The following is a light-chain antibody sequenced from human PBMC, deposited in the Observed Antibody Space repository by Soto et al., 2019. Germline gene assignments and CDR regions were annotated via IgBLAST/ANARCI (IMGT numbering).Light chain of an antibody. J-gene: IGKJ1*01. CDR3: QQYESTPPT. V-gene: IGKV3-20*01. CDR2: GAS. Sequence: EIVLTQSPGTLSLSPGERATLSCRASQSVNSNYLAWYQQKPGQAPRLLIYGASNRATDIPYRFSASGSGTVFTLNITRLEAEDFAVYYCQQYESTPPTFGQGTKVEVK. CDR1: QSVNSNY.